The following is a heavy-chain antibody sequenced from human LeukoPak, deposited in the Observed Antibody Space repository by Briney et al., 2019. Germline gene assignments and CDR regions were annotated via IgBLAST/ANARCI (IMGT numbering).Heavy chain of an antibody. CDR3: AKNGEEFDY. J-gene: IGHJ4*02. CDR2: INSDGSRK. D-gene: IGHD4-17*01. CDR1: GFTFSTYW. V-gene: IGHV3-74*01. Sequence: GGSLRLSCAASGFTFSTYWMYWVRQAPGKGLVWVSRINSDGSRKSYADSVRGRFTVSRDDAKNTVYLQMNSLRAEDTAVYYCAKNGEEFDYWGQGTLVTVSS.